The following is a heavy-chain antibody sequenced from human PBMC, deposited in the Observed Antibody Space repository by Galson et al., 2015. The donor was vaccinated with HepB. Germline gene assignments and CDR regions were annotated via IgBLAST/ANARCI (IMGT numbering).Heavy chain of an antibody. CDR1: GGSISSGDYY. CDR3: ARGMTTVARTCFDY. D-gene: IGHD4-23*01. J-gene: IGHJ4*02. CDR2: IYYSGST. V-gene: IGHV4-30-4*01. Sequence: LSLTCTVFGGSISSGDYYWSWIRQPPGKGLEWIGYIYYSGSTYYNPSLKSRVTISVDTSKNQFSLKLSSVTAADTAVYYCARGMTTVARTCFDYWGQGTLVTVSS.